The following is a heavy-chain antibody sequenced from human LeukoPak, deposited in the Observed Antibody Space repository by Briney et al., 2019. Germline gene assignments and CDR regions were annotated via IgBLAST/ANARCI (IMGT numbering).Heavy chain of an antibody. J-gene: IGHJ4*02. CDR2: IKEDGSEK. D-gene: IGHD3-10*01. CDR3: ARRRAPWFGEFDY. V-gene: IGHV3-7*01. Sequence: GGSLRLSCAASGFTFSTYWMTWVRQAPGKGLKWVANIKEDGSEKYYVDSVKGRFTISRDNAKNSLYLQMSGLRAEDTAVYYCARRRAPWFGEFDYWGQGTLVTVSS. CDR1: GFTFSTYW.